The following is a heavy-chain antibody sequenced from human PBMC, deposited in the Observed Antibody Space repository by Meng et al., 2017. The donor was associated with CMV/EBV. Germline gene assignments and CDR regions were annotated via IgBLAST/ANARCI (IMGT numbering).Heavy chain of an antibody. D-gene: IGHD6-13*01. CDR1: GGSISSSSYY. CDR3: ARDLAHTSSSWYL. V-gene: IGHV4-39*07. CDR2: MSYSGST. Sequence: SETLSLTCAVSGGSISSSSYYWGWIRQPPGKGLEWIGSMSYSGSTYYNPSLQSRVTISVDTSQNHFSLNLSSVTAADTAVYYCARDLAHTSSSWYLWGRGTLVTVSS. J-gene: IGHJ4*02.